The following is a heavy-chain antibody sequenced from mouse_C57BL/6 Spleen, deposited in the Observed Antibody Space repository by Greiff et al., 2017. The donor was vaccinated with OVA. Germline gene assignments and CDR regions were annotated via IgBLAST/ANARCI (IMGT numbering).Heavy chain of an antibody. Sequence: EVKLMESGGGLVQPGGSLKLSCAASGFTFSDYGMAWVRQAPRKGPEWVAFISNLAYSIYYADTVTGRFTISRENAKNTLYLEMSSLRSEDTAMYYCARHGSNYAMDYWGQGTSVTVSS. V-gene: IGHV5-15*01. CDR3: ARHGSNYAMDY. CDR1: GFTFSDYG. CDR2: ISNLAYSI. J-gene: IGHJ4*01. D-gene: IGHD4-1*01.